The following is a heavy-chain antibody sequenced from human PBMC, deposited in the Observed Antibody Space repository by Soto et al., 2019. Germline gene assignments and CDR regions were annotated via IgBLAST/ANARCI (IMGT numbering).Heavy chain of an antibody. CDR1: GFTFSNSW. CDR3: ARVAPPVDY. J-gene: IGHJ4*02. Sequence: PGGSLRLSCTASGFTFSNSWMSWVRQAPGKGLEWVANIKQDGSVKNYVDSVKGRVTISRDNAKNSLYLQMNSLRADDTAVYYCARVAPPVDYWGQGTLVTAPQ. CDR2: IKQDGSVK. V-gene: IGHV3-7*05.